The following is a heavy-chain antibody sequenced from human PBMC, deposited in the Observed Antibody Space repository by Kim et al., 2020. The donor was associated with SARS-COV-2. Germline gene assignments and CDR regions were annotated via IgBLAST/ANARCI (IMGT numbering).Heavy chain of an antibody. J-gene: IGHJ4*02. D-gene: IGHD6-19*01. CDR1: GFTFSSYG. V-gene: IGHV3-30*18. CDR2: ISYDGSNK. CDR3: AKDSSSGWSGGWDY. Sequence: GGSLRLSCAASGFTFSSYGMHWVRQAPGKGLEWVAVISYDGSNKYYADSVKGRFTISRDNSKNTLYLQMNSLRAEDTAVYYCAKDSSSGWSGGWDYWGQG.